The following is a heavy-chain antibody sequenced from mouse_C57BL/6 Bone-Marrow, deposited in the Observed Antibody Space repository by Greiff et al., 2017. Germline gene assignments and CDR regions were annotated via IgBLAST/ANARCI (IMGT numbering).Heavy chain of an antibody. V-gene: IGHV1-81*01. Sequence: VQLQQSGAELARPGASVKLSCKASGYTFTSYCISWVKQRPGQGLEWIGKIYPRSGNTYYNEKFKGKATLTAEKSSSTAYMELRSLTSEDSAVYFCARSTYCGSPGWFAYWGQGTLVTVSA. CDR2: IYPRSGNT. CDR3: ARSTYCGSPGWFAY. CDR1: GYTFTSYC. J-gene: IGHJ3*01. D-gene: IGHD1-1*01.